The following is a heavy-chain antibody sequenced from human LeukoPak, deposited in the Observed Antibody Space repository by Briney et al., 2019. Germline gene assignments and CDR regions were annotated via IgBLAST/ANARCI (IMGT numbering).Heavy chain of an antibody. D-gene: IGHD3-10*01. CDR2: ISYDGSNK. J-gene: IGHJ4*02. CDR3: AKDRSYGSETYYFDY. V-gene: IGHV3-30*18. Sequence: PGGSLRLSCAASGFTFSSYGMHWVRQAPGKGLEWVAVISYDGSNKYYADSVKGRFTISRDNSKNTLCLQMNSLRAEDTAVYYCAKDRSYGSETYYFDYWGQGTLVTVSS. CDR1: GFTFSSYG.